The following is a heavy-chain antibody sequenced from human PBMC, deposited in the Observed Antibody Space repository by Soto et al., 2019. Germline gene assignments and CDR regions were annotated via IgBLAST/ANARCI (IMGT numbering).Heavy chain of an antibody. J-gene: IGHJ6*02. CDR2: INPSGGST. D-gene: IGHD1-26*01. Sequence: GASVKVSCKASGYTFTSYYMHWVRQAPGQGLEWMGIINPSGGSTSYAQKFQGRVTMTRDTSTSTVYMELSSLRSEDTAVYYCARIGSVGASYYGMDVWGQGTTVTVSS. CDR1: GYTFTSYY. V-gene: IGHV1-46*01. CDR3: ARIGSVGASYYGMDV.